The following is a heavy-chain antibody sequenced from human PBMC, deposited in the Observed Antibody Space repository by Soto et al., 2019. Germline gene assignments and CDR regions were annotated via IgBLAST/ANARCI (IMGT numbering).Heavy chain of an antibody. V-gene: IGHV1-18*01. Sequence: QVQLVQSGTEVKKSGASVKVSCKASGYTFTNYGISWVRQAPGQGLEWVGWISGFNGNTNYAQKLQDRVTMGTDTSTSTAYMQLRSLRSDDTAVYYCARGHGDYIGDFDYWGQGTLVTVSS. J-gene: IGHJ4*02. CDR3: ARGHGDYIGDFDY. D-gene: IGHD4-17*01. CDR1: GYTFTNYG. CDR2: ISGFNGNT.